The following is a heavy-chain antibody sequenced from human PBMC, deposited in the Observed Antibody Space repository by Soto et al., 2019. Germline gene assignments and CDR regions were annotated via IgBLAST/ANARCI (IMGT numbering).Heavy chain of an antibody. D-gene: IGHD1-26*01. V-gene: IGHV1-2*02. CDR3: GRRLSGQIVVFY. CDR1: GYTFTGHY. Sequence: GASVKVCCKASGYTFTGHYIHWVRQAPEQGPEWMGEIGPESGATRYAQRFQGRVTMTRDMSITTVYMELNNLSPDDTAVYYCGRRLSGQIVVFYWGQGTHVTVS. J-gene: IGHJ1*01. CDR2: IGPESGAT.